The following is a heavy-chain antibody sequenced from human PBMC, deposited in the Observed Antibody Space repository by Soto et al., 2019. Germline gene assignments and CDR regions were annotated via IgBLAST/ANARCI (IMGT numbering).Heavy chain of an antibody. CDR3: VIDVSNDVYPYDY. V-gene: IGHV3-15*01. D-gene: IGHD2-8*01. CDR2: IRSKTSGGTA. CDR1: GFTFSGAW. Sequence: GGSLRLSCAASGFTFSGAWMNWVRQPPGKGLEWVGLIRSKTSGGTADYAAPVKGRFTVSRDDSESTLSLQMNNLKVEDTAVYYCVIDVSNDVYPYDYWGHGTLVTVSS. J-gene: IGHJ4*01.